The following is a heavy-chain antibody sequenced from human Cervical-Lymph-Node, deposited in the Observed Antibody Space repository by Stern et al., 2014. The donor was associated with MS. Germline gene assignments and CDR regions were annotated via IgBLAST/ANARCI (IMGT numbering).Heavy chain of an antibody. J-gene: IGHJ6*02. CDR3: ARDMRNGYYGMDV. D-gene: IGHD1-1*01. V-gene: IGHV3-74*01. CDR1: GFSFNTYW. CDR2: LNSDGSIT. Sequence: VQLLESGGGLVQPGGSLRLSCAASGFSFNTYWMHWVRQAPGKGLVWVSRLNSDGSITSYADSVKGRFTISRDIAKNTLYLQMNSLRVDDTGVYYCARDMRNGYYGMDVWGQGTTVIVSS.